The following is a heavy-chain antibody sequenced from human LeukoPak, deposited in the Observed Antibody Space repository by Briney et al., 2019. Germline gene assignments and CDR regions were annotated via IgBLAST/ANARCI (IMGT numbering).Heavy chain of an antibody. V-gene: IGHV4-59*01. D-gene: IGHD6-19*01. CDR2: IYYTGST. CDR1: GGSISSYY. J-gene: IGHJ4*02. Sequence: SETLSLTCTVSGGSISSYYWSWIRQPPGKGLEWIGYIYYTGSTTYNPSLKSRVTISVDTSKNQFSLKLTSVTAADTAVYYCARVGPGSSDCYFKFDYWGPGTLVTVSS. CDR3: ARVGPGSSDCYFKFDY.